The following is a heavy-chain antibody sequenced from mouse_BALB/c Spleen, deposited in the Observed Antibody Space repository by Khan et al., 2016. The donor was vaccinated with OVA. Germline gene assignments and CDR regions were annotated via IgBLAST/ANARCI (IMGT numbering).Heavy chain of an antibody. CDR3: ARPPYFSYVMDN. V-gene: IGHV9-3-1*01. Sequence: QIQLVQSGPELKKPGETVKISCKASGYTFTKSGMNWVKQAPGKGLKWMGWINTYTGEPTYADDFKGRFAFSLETSASTAYLQINNLKNEDTATYSCARPPYFSYVMDNWGQGTSVTVSS. CDR2: INTYTGEP. D-gene: IGHD2-10*01. CDR1: GYTFTKSG. J-gene: IGHJ4*01.